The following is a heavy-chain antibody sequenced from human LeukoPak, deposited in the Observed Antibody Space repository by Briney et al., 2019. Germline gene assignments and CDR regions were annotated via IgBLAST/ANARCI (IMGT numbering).Heavy chain of an antibody. CDR1: GYTFTGYY. Sequence: ASVKVSCKASGYTFTGYYMHWVRQAPGQGLEWMGWINPHSGGTNYAQKFQGRVTMTRDTSISTAYMELSRLRSDDTAVYYCARASSRSYYYYMDVWGKGTTVTVSS. V-gene: IGHV1-2*02. J-gene: IGHJ6*03. CDR3: ARASSRSYYYYMDV. CDR2: INPHSGGT.